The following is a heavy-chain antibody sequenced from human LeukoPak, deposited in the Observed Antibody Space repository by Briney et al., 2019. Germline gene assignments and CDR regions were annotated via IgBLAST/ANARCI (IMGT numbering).Heavy chain of an antibody. J-gene: IGHJ3*02. V-gene: IGHV3-11*01. CDR2: ISRTI. D-gene: IGHD3-16*01. Sequence: GGSLRLSCAAFGFTFSDYYMGWIRQAPGKGLEWISYISRTICYADSVKGRFTISRDNAKNSLYLQMNSLRAEDTAVYYCARRIWGADSQSHTFDIWGQGTMVTVSS. CDR1: GFTFSDYY. CDR3: ARRIWGADSQSHTFDI.